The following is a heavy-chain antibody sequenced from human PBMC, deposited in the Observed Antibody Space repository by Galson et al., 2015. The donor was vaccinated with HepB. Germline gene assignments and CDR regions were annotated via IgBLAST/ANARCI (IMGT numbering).Heavy chain of an antibody. CDR3: ARDSSSWLDY. D-gene: IGHD6-13*01. Sequence: SLRLSCAASGFTFSNAWMSWVRQAPGKGLEWVGRIKSKTDGGTTDYAAPVKGRFTISRDDSKNTLYLQMNSLRAEDTAVYYCARDSSSWLDYWGQGTLVTVSS. V-gene: IGHV3-15*01. CDR2: IKSKTDGGTT. CDR1: GFTFSNAW. J-gene: IGHJ4*02.